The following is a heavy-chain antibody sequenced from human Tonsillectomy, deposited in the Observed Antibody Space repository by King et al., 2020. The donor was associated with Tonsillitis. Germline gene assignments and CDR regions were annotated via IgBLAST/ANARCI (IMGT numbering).Heavy chain of an antibody. J-gene: IGHJ4*02. D-gene: IGHD4-23*01. CDR2: SRSKANRYAT. V-gene: IGHV3-73*01. CDR3: TSSTVGDN. Sequence: VQLVESGGGLVQPGGSFKLSCAASGFTFSCSAMHWVRQASGKGLEGCGRSRSKANRYATAYAASVKGRFTISRDDSKNTAYLQMNSLKTEDTAVYYCTSSTVGDNWGQGTLVTVSS. CDR1: GFTFSCSA.